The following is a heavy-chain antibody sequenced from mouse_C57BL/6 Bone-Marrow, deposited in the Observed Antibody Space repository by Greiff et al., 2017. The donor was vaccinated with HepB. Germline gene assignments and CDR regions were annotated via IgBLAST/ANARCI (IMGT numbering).Heavy chain of an antibody. CDR3: ATKGITTVRYYAMDY. CDR2: IYPRSGNT. V-gene: IGHV1-81*01. D-gene: IGHD1-1*01. Sequence: QVQLKESGAELARPGASVKLSCKASGYTFTSYGISWVKQRTGQGLEWIGEIYPRSGNTYYNEKFKGKATLTADKSSSTAYMELRSLTSGDSAVYFCATKGITTVRYYAMDYWGQGTSVTVSS. CDR1: GYTFTSYG. J-gene: IGHJ4*01.